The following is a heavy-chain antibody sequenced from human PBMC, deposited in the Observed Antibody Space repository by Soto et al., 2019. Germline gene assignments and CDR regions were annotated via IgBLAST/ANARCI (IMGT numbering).Heavy chain of an antibody. D-gene: IGHD5-12*01. Sequence: SVKGSCKASGGTFSSYTVGWVRQAPGQGLEWMGRIIPILGIANYAQKFQGRVTMTTDTSTSTAYMELRSLRSDDTAVYYCARALGYSGYAGMDVWGQGTTVTRLL. CDR2: IIPILGIA. V-gene: IGHV1-69*02. J-gene: IGHJ6*02. CDR1: GGTFSSYT. CDR3: ARALGYSGYAGMDV.